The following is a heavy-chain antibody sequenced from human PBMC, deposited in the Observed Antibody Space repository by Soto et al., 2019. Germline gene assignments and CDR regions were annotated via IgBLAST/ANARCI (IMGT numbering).Heavy chain of an antibody. CDR2: IKSKTDGGTT. CDR1: GFTFSNAW. V-gene: IGHV3-15*01. J-gene: IGHJ4*02. D-gene: IGHD2-2*01. CDR3: TTRRPSTYYFDY. Sequence: PGGSLRLSCAASGFTFSNAWMSWVRQAPGKGLEWVGRIKSKTDGGTTDYAAPVKGRFTISRDDSKNTLYLQMNSLKTEDTAVYYCTTRRPSTYYFDYWGQGTLVTSPQ.